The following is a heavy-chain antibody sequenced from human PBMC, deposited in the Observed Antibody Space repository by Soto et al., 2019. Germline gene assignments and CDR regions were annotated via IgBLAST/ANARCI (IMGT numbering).Heavy chain of an antibody. J-gene: IGHJ4*02. D-gene: IGHD2-21*02. CDR1: GFTFSSYG. V-gene: IGHV3-30*18. CDR2: ISYDGSNK. Sequence: QVQLVESGGGVVQTGRSLRLSCAASGFTFSSYGMHWVRQAPGKGLERVAVISYDGSNKYYADSVKGRFTISRDNSKIPLYLQMTSLRTKDTAVYYCAKDCGGDGYASDFCVQGALVTFSS. CDR3: AKDCGGDGYASDF.